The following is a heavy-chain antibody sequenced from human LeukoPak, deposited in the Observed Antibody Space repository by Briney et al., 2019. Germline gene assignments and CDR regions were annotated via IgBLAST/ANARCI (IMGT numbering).Heavy chain of an antibody. CDR2: INHSGSP. CDR1: GGSFSGYY. D-gene: IGHD2-21*02. J-gene: IGHJ6*02. Sequence: SETLSLTCAVYGGSFSGYYWSWIRQPPGKGLEWNGEINHSGSPNYNPSLKSRVTRSVDTSQNQFSLKVSSVTAADTAVYHCARAGHYFGGDRSQRYGMDVWGQGTTVTVSS. V-gene: IGHV4-34*01. CDR3: ARAGHYFGGDRSQRYGMDV.